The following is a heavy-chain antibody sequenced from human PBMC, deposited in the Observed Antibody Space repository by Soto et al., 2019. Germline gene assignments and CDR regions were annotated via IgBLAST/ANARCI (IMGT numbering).Heavy chain of an antibody. CDR1: GGTFSSYT. Sequence: QVHLVQSGAEVKKPGSSVKVSCKASGGTFSSYTISWVRQAPGQGLEWMGRIIPILGIANYAQKFQGRVTITADKSTSTAYMELSSLRSEDTAVYYWARGGGFGGVIVAIDYWGQGNLVTVSS. CDR3: ARGGGFGGVIVAIDY. J-gene: IGHJ4*02. D-gene: IGHD3-16*02. V-gene: IGHV1-69*02. CDR2: IIPILGIA.